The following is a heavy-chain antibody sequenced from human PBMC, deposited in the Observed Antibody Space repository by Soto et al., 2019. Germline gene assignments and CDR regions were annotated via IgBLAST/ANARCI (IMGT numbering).Heavy chain of an antibody. D-gene: IGHD6-13*01. V-gene: IGHV3-64D*06. CDR2: ISSNGGST. J-gene: IGHJ4*02. Sequence: QSGGSLRLSCSASGFTFSSYAMHWVRQAPGKGLEYVSAISSNGGSTYYADSVKGGFTISRDNSKNTLYLQMSSLRAEDTAVYYCVKGPPFSAAGPFDYWGQGTLVTVSS. CDR3: VKGPPFSAAGPFDY. CDR1: GFTFSSYA.